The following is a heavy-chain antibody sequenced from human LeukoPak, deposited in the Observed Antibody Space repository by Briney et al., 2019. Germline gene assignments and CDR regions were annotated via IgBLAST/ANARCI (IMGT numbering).Heavy chain of an antibody. CDR3: AKDSSGYSQTGYAFDI. V-gene: IGHV3-73*01. CDR2: IRGKAYTYAT. CDR1: GFTFNVSA. D-gene: IGHD3-22*01. Sequence: GGSLRLSCAASGFTFNVSAIHWVRQASGKGLEWVGRIRGKAYTYATAYAASVKGRFTISRDDSKNTAYLQMNSLRAEDTAVYYCAKDSSGYSQTGYAFDIWGQGTMVTVSS. J-gene: IGHJ3*02.